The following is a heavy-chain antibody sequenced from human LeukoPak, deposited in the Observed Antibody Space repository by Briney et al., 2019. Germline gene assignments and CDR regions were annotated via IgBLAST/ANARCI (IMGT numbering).Heavy chain of an antibody. V-gene: IGHV1-46*01. J-gene: IGHJ4*02. D-gene: IGHD3-3*01. Sequence: GASVTVSCKASGYTFTSYYMHWVRQAPGQGLEWMGIINPSGGSTSYAQKFQGRVTMTRDMSTSTVYMELSSLRSEDTAVYYCARAAASGPFDYWGQGTLVTVSS. CDR3: ARAAASGPFDY. CDR2: INPSGGST. CDR1: GYTFTSYY.